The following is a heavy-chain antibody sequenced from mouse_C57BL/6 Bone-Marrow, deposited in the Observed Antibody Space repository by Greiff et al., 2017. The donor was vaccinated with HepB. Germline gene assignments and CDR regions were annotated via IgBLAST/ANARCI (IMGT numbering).Heavy chain of an antibody. CDR1: GYAFSSSW. CDR2: IYPGDGDT. CDR3: AGKITKVVDY. Sequence: QVQLQQSGPELVKPGASVKISCKASGYAFSSSWMNWVKQRPGKGLEWIGRIYPGDGDTNYNGKFKGKATLTADKSSSTAYMQLSSLTSEDSAVYFCAGKITKVVDYWGQGTSVTVSS. J-gene: IGHJ4*01. D-gene: IGHD1-1*01. V-gene: IGHV1-82*01.